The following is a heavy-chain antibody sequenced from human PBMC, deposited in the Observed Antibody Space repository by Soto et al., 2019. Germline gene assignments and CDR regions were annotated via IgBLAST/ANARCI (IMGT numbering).Heavy chain of an antibody. Sequence: GESLTISCKGSGYSFTTYWIGCVLQMPGKGLEWMGIIYCGDSDTRYSPSFQGQATISADKSISTAYLQWSSLKSSDTATYYCARLRYCSGGNCYGDYWGQGTLVTVS. V-gene: IGHV5-51*01. D-gene: IGHD2-15*01. CDR3: ARLRYCSGGNCYGDY. J-gene: IGHJ4*02. CDR1: GYSFTTYW. CDR2: IYCGDSDT.